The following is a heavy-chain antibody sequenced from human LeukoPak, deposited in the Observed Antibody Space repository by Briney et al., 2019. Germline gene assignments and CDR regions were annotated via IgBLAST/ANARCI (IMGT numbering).Heavy chain of an antibody. J-gene: IGHJ6*02. Sequence: PGGSLRLSCAASGFTFSSYGMHWVRQAPGKGLEWVAVIWYDGSNKYYEDSVKGRFTISRDNSKNTLYLQMNSLRAEDTAVYYCARDGSGPSYGMDVWGQGTTVTVSS. V-gene: IGHV3-33*01. D-gene: IGHD3-3*01. CDR2: IWYDGSNK. CDR3: ARDGSGPSYGMDV. CDR1: GFTFSSYG.